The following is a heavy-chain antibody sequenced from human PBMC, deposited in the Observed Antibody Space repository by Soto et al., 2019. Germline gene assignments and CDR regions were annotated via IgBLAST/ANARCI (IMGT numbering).Heavy chain of an antibody. Sequence: QVQLVQSGAEVKKPGASVKVSCKASGYTFTSYGISWVRQAPGQGLEWMGWISADNGNTNYAQKLQGRVTMTTDTSTSTAYMELRSLRSDDTAVYYFVRAHLGYCSSTSCYTNADWFDPWGQGTLVTVSS. V-gene: IGHV1-18*01. CDR3: VRAHLGYCSSTSCYTNADWFDP. D-gene: IGHD2-2*02. CDR1: GYTFTSYG. J-gene: IGHJ5*02. CDR2: ISADNGNT.